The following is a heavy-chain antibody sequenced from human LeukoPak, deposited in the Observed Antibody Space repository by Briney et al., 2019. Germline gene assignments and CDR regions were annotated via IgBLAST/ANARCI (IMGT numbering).Heavy chain of an antibody. D-gene: IGHD3-10*01. CDR2: INRNNGGT. V-gene: IGHV1-2*02. CDR1: GYTFIGYY. Sequence: ASVKVSCKASGYTFIGYYMHWVRQAPGQGLEWMGWINRNNGGTNYAQKLQGRVTMTTDTSTSTAYMELRSLRSDDTVVYYCARDRTLLWFGDLLFGDYWGQGTLVIVSS. J-gene: IGHJ4*02. CDR3: ARDRTLLWFGDLLFGDY.